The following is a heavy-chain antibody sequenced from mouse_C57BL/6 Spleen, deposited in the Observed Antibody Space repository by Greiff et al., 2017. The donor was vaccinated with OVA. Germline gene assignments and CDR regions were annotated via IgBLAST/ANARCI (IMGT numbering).Heavy chain of an antibody. CDR1: GYAFSSSW. CDR3: ALITTVVATDFDG. V-gene: IGHV1-82*01. CDR2: IYPGDGDT. D-gene: IGHD1-1*01. J-gene: IGHJ1*03. Sequence: QVQLQQSGPELVKPGASVKISCKASGYAFSSSWMNWVKQRPGKGLEWIGRIYPGDGDTNYNGKFKGKATLTADKSSSTAYMQLSSLTSEDSAVYFCALITTVVATDFDGWGTGTTVTVSP.